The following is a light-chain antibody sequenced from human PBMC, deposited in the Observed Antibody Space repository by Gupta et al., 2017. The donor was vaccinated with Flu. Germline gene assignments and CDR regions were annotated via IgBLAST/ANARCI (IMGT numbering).Light chain of an antibody. CDR1: ALPQQY. Sequence: SYVLTPPPPESLSPGQTPRITCSGDALPQQYAYWYQQKPGQAPVLVIYKDSERPSGIPERFSGSSSGTTVTLTISGVQAEDEADYYCQSADISGTWVFGGGTKLTVL. V-gene: IGLV3-25*02. CDR3: QSADISGTWV. CDR2: KDS. J-gene: IGLJ3*02.